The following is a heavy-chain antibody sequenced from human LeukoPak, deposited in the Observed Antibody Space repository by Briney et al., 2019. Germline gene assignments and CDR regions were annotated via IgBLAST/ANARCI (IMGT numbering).Heavy chain of an antibody. CDR1: GGSISSGDYY. V-gene: IGHV4-30-4*01. J-gene: IGHJ3*02. CDR3: ARFTSNVVVTALSAFDAFDI. D-gene: IGHD2-21*02. CDR2: IYYSGST. Sequence: SETLSLTCTVSGGSISSGDYYWSWIRQPPGKGLEWIGYIYYSGSTYYNPSLKSRVTISVDTSKNQFSLKLSSVTAADTAVYYCARFTSNVVVTALSAFDAFDIWGQGTMVTVSS.